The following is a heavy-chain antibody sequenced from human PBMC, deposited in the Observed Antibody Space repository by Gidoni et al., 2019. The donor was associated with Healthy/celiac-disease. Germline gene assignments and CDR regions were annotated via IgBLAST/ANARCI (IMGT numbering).Heavy chain of an antibody. V-gene: IGHV1-69*01. CDR3: AREGSGGYSYGYHYFDY. Sequence: GQGLEWMGGSIPIFGTANYAQKVQGRVTITADESTSTAYMELSSLRSEDTAVYYCAREGSGGYSYGYHYFDYWGQGTLVTVSS. CDR2: SIPIFGTA. D-gene: IGHD5-18*01. J-gene: IGHJ4*02.